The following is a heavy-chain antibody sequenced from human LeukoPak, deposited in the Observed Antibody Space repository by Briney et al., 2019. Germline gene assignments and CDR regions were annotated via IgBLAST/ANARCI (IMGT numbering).Heavy chain of an antibody. V-gene: IGHV7-4-1*02. J-gene: IGHJ6*03. CDR2: INTNTGNP. CDR3: ARVIYLTTEHYYYMDV. Sequence: ASVKVSCKASGYTFTSYAMNWVRQAPGQGLEWMGWINTNTGNPTYAQGFTGRFVFSLDTSVSTAYLQISSLKAEDTAVYYCARVIYLTTEHYYYMDVWGKGTTVTVSS. D-gene: IGHD4-11*01. CDR1: GYTFTSYA.